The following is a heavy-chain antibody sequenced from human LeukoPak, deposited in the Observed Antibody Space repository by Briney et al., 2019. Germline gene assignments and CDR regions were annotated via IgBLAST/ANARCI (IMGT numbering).Heavy chain of an antibody. D-gene: IGHD3-22*01. Sequence: GGSLRLSCAASGFTFNTYAMSWVRQAPGKGLEWVSGISGSGGSTYYADSVKGRFTISRDNSKNTLYLQMNSLRAEDTAIYYSARPAYYDSSGRTPLDYWGQGTLVTVSS. J-gene: IGHJ4*02. CDR2: ISGSGGST. V-gene: IGHV3-23*01. CDR3: ARPAYYDSSGRTPLDY. CDR1: GFTFNTYA.